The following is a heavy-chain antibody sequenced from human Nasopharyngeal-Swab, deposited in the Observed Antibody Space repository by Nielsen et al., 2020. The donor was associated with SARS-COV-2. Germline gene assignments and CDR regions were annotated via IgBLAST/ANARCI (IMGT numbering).Heavy chain of an antibody. V-gene: IGHV1-18*01. D-gene: IGHD6-13*01. Sequence: ASVKVSCKASGYTFTSYGISWVRQAPEQGLEWMGWISAYNGNTNYAQKLQGRVTMTTDTSTSTAYMELRSLRSDDTAVYYCARTRIAGQEYYFDYWGPGTLVTVSS. J-gene: IGHJ4*02. CDR1: GYTFTSYG. CDR3: ARTRIAGQEYYFDY. CDR2: ISAYNGNT.